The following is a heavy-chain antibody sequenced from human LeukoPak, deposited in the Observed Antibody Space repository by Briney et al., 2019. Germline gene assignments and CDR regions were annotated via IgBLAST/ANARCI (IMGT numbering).Heavy chain of an antibody. CDR3: ARSKRGVATIRDYYYGMDV. V-gene: IGHV4-34*01. CDR2: IDHSGST. Sequence: SETLSLTCAVYGGSFSGYYDWSWIRQPPGKGLEWIGEIDHSGSTNYNASLKSRVTISVDTSKKQFSLKLSSVTAADTAMYYCARSKRGVATIRDYYYGMDVWGQGTTVTVSS. CDR1: GGSFSGYY. D-gene: IGHD5-12*01. J-gene: IGHJ6*02.